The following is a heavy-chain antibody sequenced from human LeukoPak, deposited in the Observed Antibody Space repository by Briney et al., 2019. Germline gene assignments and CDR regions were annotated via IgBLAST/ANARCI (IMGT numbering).Heavy chain of an antibody. CDR1: GFTFSSYE. CDR3: ARDTDYGGPFDY. Sequence: GGSLRLSCAASGFTFSSYEMHWVRQVPGKGLEWVPYISSGGSTIYYADSVKGRFTISRDNAKNSLYLQMNSLRAEDTAVYYCARDTDYGGPFDYWGQGTLVTVPS. J-gene: IGHJ4*02. CDR2: ISSGGSTI. V-gene: IGHV3-48*03. D-gene: IGHD4-23*01.